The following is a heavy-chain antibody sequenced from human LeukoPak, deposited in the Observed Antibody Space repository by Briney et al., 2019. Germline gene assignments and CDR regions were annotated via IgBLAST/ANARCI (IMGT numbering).Heavy chain of an antibody. J-gene: IGHJ4*02. D-gene: IGHD6-19*01. CDR2: ITGSGGRT. CDR3: AKDLLRSGWYVGFDY. V-gene: IGHV3-23*01. CDR1: GFTFSSYA. Sequence: QLWGALRLSCAASGFTFSSYAMNWVRQAPGKGLEWVSAITGSGGRTYYADSVKGRFTISRDNSKNTLYLQMNSLRAEDTAVYYCAKDLLRSGWYVGFDYWGQGTLVTVSS.